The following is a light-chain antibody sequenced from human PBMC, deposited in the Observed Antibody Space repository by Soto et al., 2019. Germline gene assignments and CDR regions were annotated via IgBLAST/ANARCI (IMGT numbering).Light chain of an antibody. CDR1: SSNIGSNP. CDR2: RNN. J-gene: IGLJ3*02. Sequence: QSVLTQPPSASGTPGQRVTISCSGSSSNIGSNPVNWYQQLPGTAPKLLMYRNNQRPSGVPDRCSGSKSGTSASLAISGLQSEDEADYYCAAWDDSLNGWVFGGGTKLTVL. V-gene: IGLV1-44*01. CDR3: AAWDDSLNGWV.